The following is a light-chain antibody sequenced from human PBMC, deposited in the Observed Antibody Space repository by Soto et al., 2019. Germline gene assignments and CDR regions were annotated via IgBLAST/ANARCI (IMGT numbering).Light chain of an antibody. J-gene: IGKJ5*01. CDR1: QSISSY. Sequence: EVVLTQSPGTLSLSPGERATLSCRASQSISSYLAWYQKKPGQAPRLLIYDASNRATGVPDRFSGSGSGTDFTLTISRLEPEDFAVYYCQQYGSSPKITFGQGTRLEIK. CDR2: DAS. V-gene: IGKV3-20*01. CDR3: QQYGSSPKIT.